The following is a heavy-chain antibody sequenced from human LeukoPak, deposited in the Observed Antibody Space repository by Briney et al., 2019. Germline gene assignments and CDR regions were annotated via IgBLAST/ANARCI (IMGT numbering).Heavy chain of an antibody. D-gene: IGHD4-23*01. Sequence: GGSLRLSCAASVFTFSIYGMNWVRQAPGKALEGVSALSGSGSTTYYARSVKGRFTVSRDNSKNTLYLQMNSLRVDDTAVYYCAKSLDYGGNRARLDFWGQGTLVTVSS. J-gene: IGHJ4*02. CDR3: AKSLDYGGNRARLDF. CDR1: VFTFSIYG. CDR2: LSGSGSTT. V-gene: IGHV3-23*01.